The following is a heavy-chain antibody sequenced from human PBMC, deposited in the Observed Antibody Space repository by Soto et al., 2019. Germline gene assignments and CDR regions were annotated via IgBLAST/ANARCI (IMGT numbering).Heavy chain of an antibody. J-gene: IGHJ4*02. CDR1: GGSFSGYY. D-gene: IGHD3-16*02. CDR2: INHSGST. V-gene: IGHV4-34*01. Sequence: PSETLSLTCAVYGGSFSGYYWSWIRQPPGKGLEWIGEINHSGSTNYNPSLKSRVTISVDTSKNQFSLKLSSVTAADTAVYYCASRAYYIWGSYRYTTPDYWGQGTLVTVSS. CDR3: ASRAYYIWGSYRYTTPDY.